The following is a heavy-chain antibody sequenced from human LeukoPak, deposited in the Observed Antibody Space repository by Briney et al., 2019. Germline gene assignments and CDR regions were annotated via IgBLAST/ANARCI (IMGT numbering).Heavy chain of an antibody. CDR1: GFTFSSYE. J-gene: IGHJ4*02. CDR3: ATDAAYGYDRFDH. CDR2: ISSSNNNI. V-gene: IGHV3-48*03. D-gene: IGHD2-15*01. Sequence: PGGSLRLSCVVSGFTFSSYEMNWVRQAPGEGLEWVSHISSSNNNIQYADSVKGRFTVSRDNAKNSLYLQMNSVRVEDTAVYYCATDAAYGYDRFDHWGQGTQVTVSS.